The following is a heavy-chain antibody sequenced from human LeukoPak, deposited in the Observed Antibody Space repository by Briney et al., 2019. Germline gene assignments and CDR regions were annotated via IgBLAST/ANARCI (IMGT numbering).Heavy chain of an antibody. Sequence: SGGSLRLSCAASGFAFSSYGMSWIRQAPGKGLEWVSYISSSGSTIYYADSVKGRFTISRDNAKNSLYLQMNSLRAEDTAVYYCARDSGHSSGWPFFDYWGQGTLVTVSS. CDR3: ARDSGHSSGWPFFDY. J-gene: IGHJ4*02. CDR2: ISSSGSTI. CDR1: GFAFSSYG. V-gene: IGHV3-11*01. D-gene: IGHD6-19*01.